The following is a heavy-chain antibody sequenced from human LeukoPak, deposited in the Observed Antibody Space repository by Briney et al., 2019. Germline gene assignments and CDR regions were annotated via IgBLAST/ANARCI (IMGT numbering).Heavy chain of an antibody. J-gene: IGHJ3*02. CDR1: GGFISNYY. CDR2: IYYSWST. CDR3: ARRGYCSGESCYSFDI. V-gene: IGHV4-59*08. Sequence: SETLSLTCTVSGGFISNYYWIWIRQPPEKGMEYIGHIYYSWSTNYDPSLQSRVTISVDTSKNQYSLRLTSVTAADTAVYFCARRGYCSGESCYSFDIWGRGTLVTVSS. D-gene: IGHD2-15*01.